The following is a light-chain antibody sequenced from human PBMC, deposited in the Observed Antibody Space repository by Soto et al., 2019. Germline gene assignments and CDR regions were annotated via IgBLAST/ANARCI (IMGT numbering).Light chain of an antibody. CDR2: GNN. J-gene: IGLJ1*01. CDR3: QSYDSSLTAYV. Sequence: QSALTQPLSVSGAPGQRVTISCTGSSSNIGAGYDVHWYQQLPGTAPKLLIYGNNNRPSGIPNRFSGSRSGTSASLAIAGLQAEDEAEYYCQSYDSSLTAYVFGTGTKLTVL. CDR1: SSNIGAGYD. V-gene: IGLV1-40*01.